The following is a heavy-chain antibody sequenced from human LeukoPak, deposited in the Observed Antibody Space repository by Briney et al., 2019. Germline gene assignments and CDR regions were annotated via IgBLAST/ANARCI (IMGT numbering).Heavy chain of an antibody. CDR3: ARDGIHKVFDY. Sequence: GGSLRLSCAASGFTFSSYSMNWVRQAPGKGLEWVSSISSSSSYIYYADSVKGRFTISRDNAKNSLYLQMNSLRAEDTAVYYCARDGIHKVFDYWGQGTLVTVSS. J-gene: IGHJ4*02. V-gene: IGHV3-21*01. CDR1: GFTFSSYS. CDR2: ISSSSSYI.